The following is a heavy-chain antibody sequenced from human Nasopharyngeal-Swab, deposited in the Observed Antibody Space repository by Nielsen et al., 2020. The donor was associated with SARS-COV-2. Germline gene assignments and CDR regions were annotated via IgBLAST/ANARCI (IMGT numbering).Heavy chain of an antibody. V-gene: IGHV3-73*01. CDR1: GFTFSGST. J-gene: IGHJ3*02. CDR2: IRSKANNYAT. CDR3: ARVNPVSGSYYDAFDI. Sequence: GESLKISCAASGFTFSGSTMHWVRQASGKGLEWVGSIRSKANNYATAYAASVKGRVIISRDDSKNTAYLQMNSLKTEDTAVYYCARVNPVSGSYYDAFDIWGQGTMVTVSS. D-gene: IGHD1-26*01.